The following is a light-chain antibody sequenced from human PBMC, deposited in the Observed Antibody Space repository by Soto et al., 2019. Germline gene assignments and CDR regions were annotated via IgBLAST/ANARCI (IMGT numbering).Light chain of an antibody. V-gene: IGKV3-20*01. J-gene: IGKJ5*01. CDR2: GAS. CDR3: QQYGSSPWIS. CDR1: QSGSSN. Sequence: EIVMTQSQATLSVSPGERATLACRASQSGSSNLAWYQQKPGQAPRLLIYGASSRATGIPDRFIGSGSGTHFTLTISRLEPEDFALYYCQQYGSSPWISFGQGTRLEIK.